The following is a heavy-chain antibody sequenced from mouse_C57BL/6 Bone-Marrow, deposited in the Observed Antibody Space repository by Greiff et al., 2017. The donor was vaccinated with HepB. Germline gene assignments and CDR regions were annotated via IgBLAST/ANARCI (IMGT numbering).Heavy chain of an antibody. CDR2: IDPSDSYT. CDR3: ARDSSGLYAMDY. D-gene: IGHD3-2*02. Sequence: QVQLQQPGAELVKPGASVKLSCKASGYTFTSYWMQWVKQRPGQGLEWIGEIDPSDSYTNYNQKFKGKATLTVDTSSSKAYMQLSSLTSEDSAVYYCARDSSGLYAMDYWGQGTAVTVSS. V-gene: IGHV1-50*01. CDR1: GYTFTSYW. J-gene: IGHJ4*01.